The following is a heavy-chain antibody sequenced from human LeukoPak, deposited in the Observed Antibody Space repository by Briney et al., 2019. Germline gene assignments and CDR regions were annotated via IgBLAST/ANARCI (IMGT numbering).Heavy chain of an antibody. CDR2: INPSGGST. CDR1: GYTFTGYY. J-gene: IGHJ3*02. Sequence: ASVKVSCKASGYTFTGYYMHWVRQAPGQGLEWMGIINPSGGSTSYAQKFQGRVTMTRDTSTSTVYMELSSLRSEDTAVYYCARRGHTAMGRGAFDIWGQGTMVTVSS. CDR3: ARRGHTAMGRGAFDI. V-gene: IGHV1-46*01. D-gene: IGHD5-18*01.